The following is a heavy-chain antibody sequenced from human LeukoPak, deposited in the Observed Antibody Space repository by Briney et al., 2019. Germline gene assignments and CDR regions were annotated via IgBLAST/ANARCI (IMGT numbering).Heavy chain of an antibody. Sequence: SETLSLTCTVSGGSISSSSYYWGWIRQPPGKGLEWIVEINHSGSTNYNPSLKSRVTISVYTSKNEFSLNLISVTAADTAVYFCAKLVDSSGYTDFGYWGQGTLVTVSS. CDR3: AKLVDSSGYTDFGY. CDR1: GGSISSSSYY. CDR2: INHSGST. D-gene: IGHD3-22*01. J-gene: IGHJ4*02. V-gene: IGHV4-39*07.